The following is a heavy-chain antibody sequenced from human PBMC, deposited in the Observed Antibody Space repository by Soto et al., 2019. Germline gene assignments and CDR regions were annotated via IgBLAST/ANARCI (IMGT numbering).Heavy chain of an antibody. Sequence: SETLSLTCTVSGGSISSYYWSWIRQPPGKGLEWIGYIYYSGSTTYNPSLKSRVTISVDTSKNQFSLKLSSVTAADTAVYYCARRYGSSFDFWGQGTLVTVSS. CDR2: IYYSGST. D-gene: IGHD6-13*01. V-gene: IGHV4-59*08. CDR1: GGSISSYY. J-gene: IGHJ4*02. CDR3: ARRYGSSFDF.